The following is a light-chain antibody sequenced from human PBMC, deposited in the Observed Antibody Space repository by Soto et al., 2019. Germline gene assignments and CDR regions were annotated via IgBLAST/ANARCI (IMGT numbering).Light chain of an antibody. CDR3: HQYGSSPRT. CDR1: QSVSSSY. CDR2: GTF. Sequence: EIVLTQSPGTLSLSPGERATLSCRASQSVSSSYLAWYQHKPGQAPRLLIYGTFTKATGIPDRFSGSGSGTDFTLTISGLEPEDCAVYYCHQYGSSPRTFGQGTKVEIE. J-gene: IGKJ1*01. V-gene: IGKV3-20*01.